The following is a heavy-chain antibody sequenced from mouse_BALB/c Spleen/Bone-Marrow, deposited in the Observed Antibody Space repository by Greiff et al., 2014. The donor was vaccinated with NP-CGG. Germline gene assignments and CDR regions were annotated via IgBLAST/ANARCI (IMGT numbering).Heavy chain of an antibody. CDR3: TRRSLLSDYYSMDY. Sequence: VQLQESGAELVKPGASVKLSCKASGYTFTSYYLYWVKQRPGQGLEWIGEINPSNGGTNFNERFKSKASLTVDKSSSTAYMQLNSLTSEDSAVYYCTRRSLLSDYYSMDYWGQGTSVTVS. CDR1: GYTFTSYY. J-gene: IGHJ4*01. CDR2: INPSNGGT. D-gene: IGHD2-10*01. V-gene: IGHV1S81*02.